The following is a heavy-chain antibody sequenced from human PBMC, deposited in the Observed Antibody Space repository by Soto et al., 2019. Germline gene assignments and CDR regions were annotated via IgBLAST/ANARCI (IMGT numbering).Heavy chain of an antibody. V-gene: IGHV3-30-3*01. Sequence: QVQLVESGGGVVQPGRSQRLSCAASGFTFSSYAMYWVRQAPGKGLEWVAVISYDGNNKYYADSVKGRFTISRDNSKNTLYLQMNSLRAEDTAVYYCARAGCDGGSCYTLVGLRYGMDVWGQGTTLTVSS. CDR1: GFTFSSYA. D-gene: IGHD2-15*01. J-gene: IGHJ6*02. CDR3: ARAGCDGGSCYTLVGLRYGMDV. CDR2: ISYDGNNK.